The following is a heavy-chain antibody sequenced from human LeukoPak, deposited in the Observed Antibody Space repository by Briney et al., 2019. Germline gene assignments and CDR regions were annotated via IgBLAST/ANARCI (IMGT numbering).Heavy chain of an antibody. V-gene: IGHV4-59*08. CDR3: PVNLTRHTFDI. D-gene: IGHD1-1*01. CDR2: IYYSGST. Sequence: SETLTLTCTASGGSISTYYWSWIRQSPGKGLEWIGSIYYSGSTNYNPSLKSRVTISVDTSKNQFSLELSSVTAADTAVYYCPVNLTRHTFDISGQGTMVTVSS. CDR1: GGSISTYY. J-gene: IGHJ3*02.